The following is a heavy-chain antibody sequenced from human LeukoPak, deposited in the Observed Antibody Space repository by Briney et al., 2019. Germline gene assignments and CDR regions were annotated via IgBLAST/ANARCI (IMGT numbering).Heavy chain of an antibody. D-gene: IGHD3-22*01. V-gene: IGHV3-48*03. Sequence: GGSLRLSCAASGFTFSSYEMNWVRQAPGKGLEWVSYISSSGSTMYYADSVKGRFTISRDNAKNSLYLQMNSLRAEDTAVYYCARGYYDSSGYLWYWGQGTLVTVSS. CDR1: GFTFSSYE. J-gene: IGHJ4*02. CDR2: ISSSGSTM. CDR3: ARGYYDSSGYLWY.